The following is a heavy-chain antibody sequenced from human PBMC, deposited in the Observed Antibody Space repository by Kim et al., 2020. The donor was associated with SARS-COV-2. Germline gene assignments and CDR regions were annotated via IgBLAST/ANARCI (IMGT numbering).Heavy chain of an antibody. D-gene: IGHD2-21*01. V-gene: IGHV3-23*01. J-gene: IGHJ3*02. CDR3: TREVKWHDDAFDI. CDR2: IGPGRGGT. Sequence: GGSLRLSCAASTFILSNYGMSWVRQAPGKGLEWVSAIGPGRGGTYYADSVKGRFTISRDNSKNTVYLQMNNLRAEDTAVYFCTREVKWHDDAFDIWGQGTLVTVSS. CDR1: TFILSNYG.